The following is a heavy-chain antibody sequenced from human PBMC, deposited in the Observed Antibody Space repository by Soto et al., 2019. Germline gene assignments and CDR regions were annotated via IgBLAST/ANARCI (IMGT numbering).Heavy chain of an antibody. CDR1: GFTFSDFA. V-gene: IGHV3-23*01. D-gene: IGHD2-2*03. J-gene: IGHJ4*02. CDR2: IYGGGNGP. Sequence: EVQVLESGGGLVQPGGSLRLSCAATGFTFSDFAMSWVRQAPGKGLEWVSRIYGGGNGPHYADSVKGRVTISRDNSKNTLYLAMNSLRAEDTAVYYCAKMEGMDPWAYSFDYWGQGTLVTVSS. CDR3: AKMEGMDPWAYSFDY.